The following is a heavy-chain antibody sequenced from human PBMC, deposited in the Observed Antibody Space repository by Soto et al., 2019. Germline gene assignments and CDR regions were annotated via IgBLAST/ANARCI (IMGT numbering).Heavy chain of an antibody. CDR3: ARDLSGRADA. D-gene: IGHD3-10*01. CDR1: GFTFSVYE. V-gene: IGHV3-48*03. Sequence: GGSLRLSCAASGFTFSVYEMNWVRQAPGKGLEWVSYISSSDNTIHYADSVKGRFTISRDYARNSLYLQMNSLRAEDTAVYYCARDLSGRADAWGQGTTVTVSS. J-gene: IGHJ6*02. CDR2: ISSSDNTI.